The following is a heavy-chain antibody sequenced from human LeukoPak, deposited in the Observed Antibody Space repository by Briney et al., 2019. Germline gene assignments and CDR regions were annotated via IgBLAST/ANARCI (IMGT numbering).Heavy chain of an antibody. V-gene: IGHV4-59*08. CDR2: ISYSGGT. CDR1: GASISSYY. CDR3: ATTSKYIGSGRDDSFDI. D-gene: IGHD3-10*01. J-gene: IGHJ3*02. Sequence: SETLSLTCTVSGASISSYYWSWIRQPPGKGLEWIGYISYSGGTYYNPSVKSRVSLSVDTSKSQFSLKMSSVTAADTALYYCATTSKYIGSGRDDSFDIWGQGTMVTVSS.